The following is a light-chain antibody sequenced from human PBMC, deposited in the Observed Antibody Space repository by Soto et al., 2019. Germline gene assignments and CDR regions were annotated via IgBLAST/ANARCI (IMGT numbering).Light chain of an antibody. CDR2: KAS. CDR1: QSISSW. CDR3: QQYSVWYT. Sequence: DIQMTQSPSTLSASVGDRVTITCRASQSISSWLAWYQQKPGKAPKLLIYKASSLESGVPSRFSGSGSGTEFTLTISSLQPDDFATYYYQQYSVWYTFGQGTKLEIK. V-gene: IGKV1-5*03. J-gene: IGKJ2*01.